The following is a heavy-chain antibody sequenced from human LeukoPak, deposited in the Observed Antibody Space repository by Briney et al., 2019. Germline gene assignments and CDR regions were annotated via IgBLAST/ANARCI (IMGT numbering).Heavy chain of an antibody. J-gene: IGHJ1*01. Sequence: SETLSLTCAVYGGSFSGYYWSWIRQHPGKGLEWIGYIYYSGSTYYNPSLKSRVTISVDTSKNQFSLKLSSVTAADTAVYYCARDRAYYYDSSGYYRGRSEYFQHWGQGTLVTVSS. CDR2: IYYSGST. CDR3: ARDRAYYYDSSGYYRGRSEYFQH. CDR1: GGSFSGYY. V-gene: IGHV4-31*11. D-gene: IGHD3-22*01.